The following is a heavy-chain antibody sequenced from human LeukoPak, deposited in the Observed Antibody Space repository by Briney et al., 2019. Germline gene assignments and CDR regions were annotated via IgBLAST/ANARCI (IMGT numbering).Heavy chain of an antibody. CDR1: GGSISSGSYY. D-gene: IGHD1-26*01. J-gene: IGHJ2*01. V-gene: IGHV4-61*02. Sequence: PSETLSLTCTVSGGSISSGSYYWSWIRQPAGKGLEWIGRIYTSGSTNYNPSLKSRVTISVDTPKNQFSLKLSSVTAADTAVYYCARVTTWELDYWYFDLWGRGTLVTVSS. CDR2: IYTSGST. CDR3: ARVTTWELDYWYFDL.